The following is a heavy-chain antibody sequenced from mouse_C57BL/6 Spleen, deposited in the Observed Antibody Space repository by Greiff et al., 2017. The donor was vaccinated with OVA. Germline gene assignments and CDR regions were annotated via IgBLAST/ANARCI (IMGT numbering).Heavy chain of an antibody. J-gene: IGHJ2*01. CDR1: GYTFTDYE. CDR3: TRGGGYYFDY. CDR2: IDPETGGT. Sequence: QVQLQQSGAELVRPGASVTLSCKASGYTFTDYEMHWVKQTPVHGLEWIGAIDPETGGTAYNQKFKGKAILTADKSSSTAYMELRSLTSEDSAVYYCTRGGGYYFDYWGQGTTRTVSS. V-gene: IGHV1-15*01.